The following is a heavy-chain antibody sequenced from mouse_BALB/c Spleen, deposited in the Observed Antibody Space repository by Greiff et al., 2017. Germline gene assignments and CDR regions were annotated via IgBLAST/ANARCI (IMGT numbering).Heavy chain of an antibody. CDR2: ISNGGGST. V-gene: IGHV5-12-2*01. D-gene: IGHD2-14*01. CDR3: ARHPYDWVRAIDY. CDR1: GFTFSSYT. Sequence: DVKLVESGGGLVQPGGSLKLSCAASGFTFSSYTMSWVRQTPEKRLEWVAYISNGGGSTYYPDTVKGRFTISRDNAKNTLYLQMSSLKSEDTAMYYCARHPYDWVRAIDYWGQGTSVTVSS. J-gene: IGHJ4*01.